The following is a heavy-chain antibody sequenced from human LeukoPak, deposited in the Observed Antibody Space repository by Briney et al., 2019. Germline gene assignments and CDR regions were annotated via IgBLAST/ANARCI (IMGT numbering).Heavy chain of an antibody. J-gene: IGHJ2*01. CDR3: TRRPAGLAGWYFDI. CDR2: IFPDDSDT. D-gene: IGHD7-27*01. Sequence: GESLKISCKGSGYSFTGYWIGWVRQMPGKGLEWMGIIFPDDSDTRYSPSFQGQVTISADKSINTAYLQWSSLKASDTATYYCTRRPAGLAGWYFDIWGRGTLVTVSS. CDR1: GYSFTGYW. V-gene: IGHV5-51*01.